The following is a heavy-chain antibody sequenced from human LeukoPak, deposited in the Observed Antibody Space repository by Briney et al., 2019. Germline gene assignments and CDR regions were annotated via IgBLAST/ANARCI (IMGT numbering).Heavy chain of an antibody. D-gene: IGHD3-10*01. CDR3: ARASTYYYGSGSYYSRGSLDY. V-gene: IGHV3-9*01. Sequence: GGSLRLSCAASGFTFDDYAMHWVRQAPGKGLEWVSGISWNSGSIGYADSVKGRFTISRDNAKNSLYLQMNSLRAEDTALYYCARASTYYYGSGSYYSRGSLDYWGQGTLVTVSS. J-gene: IGHJ4*02. CDR2: ISWNSGSI. CDR1: GFTFDDYA.